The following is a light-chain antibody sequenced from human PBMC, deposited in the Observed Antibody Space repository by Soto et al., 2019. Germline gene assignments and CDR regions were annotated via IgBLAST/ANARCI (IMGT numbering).Light chain of an antibody. CDR2: GAS. Sequence: EIMLTQSPATLSLYPGERATLSCRASQSLTNDYLAWYQQKPGQAPRLLIFGASSRATGIPDRFSGSGSGTDFTLTISRLEPEDFAVYYCQQYGTSLPVTFGQGTRLEIK. V-gene: IGKV3-20*01. CDR3: QQYGTSLPVT. CDR1: QSLTNDY. J-gene: IGKJ5*01.